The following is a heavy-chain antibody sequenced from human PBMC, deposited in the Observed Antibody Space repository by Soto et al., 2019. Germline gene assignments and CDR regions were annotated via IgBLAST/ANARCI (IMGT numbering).Heavy chain of an antibody. V-gene: IGHV1-8*01. Sequence: ASVKVSSKTSGYTFTNYDINWVRQAPGQGLEWMGWMNPNSGNTGYAQKFKARVTMTRNTSISTAYMELSSLRSDDTAVYYCAKGLGSATILKLYYFYPLDVWGQGTTVTVSS. CDR1: GYTFTNYD. CDR2: MNPNSGNT. CDR3: AKGLGSATILKLYYFYPLDV. J-gene: IGHJ6*02. D-gene: IGHD5-12*01.